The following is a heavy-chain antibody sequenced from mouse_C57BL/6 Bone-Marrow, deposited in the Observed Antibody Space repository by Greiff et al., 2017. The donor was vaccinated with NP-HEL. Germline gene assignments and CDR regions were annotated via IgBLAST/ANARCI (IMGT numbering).Heavy chain of an antibody. CDR3: ARSVRITTVGRYFDY. J-gene: IGHJ2*01. Sequence: VKLQQPGAELVKPGASVKLSCKASGYTFTSYWMHWVKQRPGQGLEWIGMIHPNSGSTNYNEKFKSKATLTVDKSSSTAYMQLSSLTSEDSAVYYCARSVRITTVGRYFDYWGQGTTLTVSS. CDR2: IHPNSGST. D-gene: IGHD1-1*01. CDR1: GYTFTSYW. V-gene: IGHV1-64*01.